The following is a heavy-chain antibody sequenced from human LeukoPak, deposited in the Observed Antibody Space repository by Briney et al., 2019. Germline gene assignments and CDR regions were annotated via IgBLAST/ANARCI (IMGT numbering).Heavy chain of an antibody. V-gene: IGHV3-21*01. CDR1: GFTFSSYS. CDR2: IRSSSSHI. CDR3: VREGYFDY. J-gene: IGHJ4*02. Sequence: GGSLRLSCAASGFTFSSYSMSWIRQAPGKGLEWVASIRSSSSHIYYADSVKGRFTISRDNAKNSVYLQMNSLRAEDTAVYYCVREGYFDYWGQGTLVTVSS.